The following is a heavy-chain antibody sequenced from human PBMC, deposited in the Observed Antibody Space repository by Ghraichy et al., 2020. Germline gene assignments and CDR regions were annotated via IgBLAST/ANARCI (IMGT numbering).Heavy chain of an antibody. CDR2: ISGSGGST. CDR1: GFTFSSYA. V-gene: IGHV3-23*01. CDR3: AKVSFGARITMIVVANRGDYFDY. Sequence: GESLNISCAASGFTFSSYAMSWVRQAPGKGLEWVSAISGSGGSTYYADSVKGRFTISRDNSKNTLYLQMNSLRAEDTAVYYCAKVSFGARITMIVVANRGDYFDYWGQGTLVTVSS. J-gene: IGHJ4*02. D-gene: IGHD3-22*01.